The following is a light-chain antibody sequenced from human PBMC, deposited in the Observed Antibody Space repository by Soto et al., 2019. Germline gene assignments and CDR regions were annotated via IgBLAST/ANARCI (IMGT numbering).Light chain of an antibody. J-gene: IGKJ5*01. Sequence: DIQLTQSPSFLSASVGDRVTITCRASQGLSSDLAWYQQKPGKAPKLLIYAASTLQSGVPSRFSGSGSGTEFTLTISSLQPEDFATYYCQQLNSYPITFGQETLLEIK. CDR1: QGLSSD. V-gene: IGKV1-9*01. CDR2: AAS. CDR3: QQLNSYPIT.